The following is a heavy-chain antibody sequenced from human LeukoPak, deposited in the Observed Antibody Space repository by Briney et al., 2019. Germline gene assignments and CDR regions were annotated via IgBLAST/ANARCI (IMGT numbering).Heavy chain of an antibody. CDR3: ARDLDIVVVPASWFDP. CDR2: ISSSSTYL. Sequence: GGSLRLSCAASGFTFSSYNMNWVRQAPGKGLEWVSSISSSSTYLFYADSVKGRFTISRDNAKNSLYLQMSSLRAEDTAVYYCARDLDIVVVPASWFDPWGQGTRATVSS. D-gene: IGHD2-2*03. CDR1: GFTFSSYN. V-gene: IGHV3-21*01. J-gene: IGHJ5*02.